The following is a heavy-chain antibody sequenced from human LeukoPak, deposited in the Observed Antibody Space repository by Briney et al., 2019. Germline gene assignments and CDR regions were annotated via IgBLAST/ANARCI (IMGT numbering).Heavy chain of an antibody. D-gene: IGHD3-10*01. Sequence: GRSLRLSCAASGFTFSSYAMHWVRDAPGKGLEWVAVISYDGSNKYYADSVKGRFTISRDNSKNTLYLQMNSLRAEDTAVYYCAREGLLWFGELLDYYYYGMDVWGQGTTVTVSS. V-gene: IGHV3-30-3*01. CDR3: AREGLLWFGELLDYYYYGMDV. J-gene: IGHJ6*02. CDR2: ISYDGSNK. CDR1: GFTFSSYA.